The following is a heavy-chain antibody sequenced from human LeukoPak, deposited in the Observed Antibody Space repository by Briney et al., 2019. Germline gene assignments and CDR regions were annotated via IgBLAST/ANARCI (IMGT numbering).Heavy chain of an antibody. CDR3: ARTANFAAGYYIDY. V-gene: IGHV3-13*01. Sequence: GGSLRLSCAASGFTFSRYDMHWVRQPIGKGLEWVSAIGTGGDTYYLDSVKGRFTISRDNAKNSLYLQMNSLRAEDTAVYYCARTANFAAGYYIDYWGQGTLVTVSS. J-gene: IGHJ4*02. D-gene: IGHD6-13*01. CDR2: IGTGGDT. CDR1: GFTFSRYD.